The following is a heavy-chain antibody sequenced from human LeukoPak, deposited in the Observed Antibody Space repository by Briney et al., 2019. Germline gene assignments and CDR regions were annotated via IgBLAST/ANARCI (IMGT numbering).Heavy chain of an antibody. CDR1: GYRFTSYW. J-gene: IGHJ3*02. D-gene: IGHD3-3*01. CDR3: ARSYDFWSGYYKGRNAFDI. V-gene: IGHV5-51*06. CDR2: IYPGDSDT. Sequence: GESLKISCKGSGYRFTSYWIGWVRQMPGKGLEWMGIIYPGDSDTRYSPSFQGQVTISADKSISTAYLQWSSLKASDTAMYYCARSYDFWSGYYKGRNAFDIWGQGTMVTVSS.